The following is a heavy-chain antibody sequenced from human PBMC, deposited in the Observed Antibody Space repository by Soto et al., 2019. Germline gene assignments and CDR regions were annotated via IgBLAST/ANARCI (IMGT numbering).Heavy chain of an antibody. CDR3: ARVGNGSDYDY. CDR1: GGSFSGYY. CDR2: INHSGST. V-gene: IGHV4-34*01. J-gene: IGHJ4*02. Sequence: QVQLQQWGAGLLKPSETLSLTCAVYGGSFSGYYWSWIRQPPGKGLEWIGEINHSGSTNYNPSLKSRVTISVDTSKNQFSLKLSSVTAADTSVYYCARVGNGSDYDYWGQGTLVTVSS. D-gene: IGHD1-26*01.